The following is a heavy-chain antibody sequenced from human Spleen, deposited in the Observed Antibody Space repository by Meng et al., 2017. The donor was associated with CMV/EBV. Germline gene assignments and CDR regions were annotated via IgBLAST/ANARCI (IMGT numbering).Heavy chain of an antibody. J-gene: IGHJ6*02. CDR2: SGST. Sequence: SETLSLTCTVSGGSMTDSYWSWIRQSPGKGLEWIGYSGSTNYNPSLQSRVTISVDTSKKQFSLKLKSMTAADTAVYYCARDRNYGMDVWGQGTTVTVSS. V-gene: IGHV4-59*01. CDR1: GGSMTDSY. CDR3: ARDRNYGMDV.